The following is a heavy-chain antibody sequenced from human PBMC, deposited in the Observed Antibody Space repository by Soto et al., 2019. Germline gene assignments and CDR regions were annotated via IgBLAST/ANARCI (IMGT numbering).Heavy chain of an antibody. Sequence: ASVKVSCKASGYTFTSYYMHWVRQAPGQGLEWMGIINPSGGSTSYAQKFQGRVTMTRDTSTSTVYMELSSLRSEDTAVYYCARDGDDFWSGYYYSFDDWGQGSLVTVSS. CDR2: INPSGGST. V-gene: IGHV1-46*01. J-gene: IGHJ4*02. CDR1: GYTFTSYY. CDR3: ARDGDDFWSGYYYSFDD. D-gene: IGHD3-3*01.